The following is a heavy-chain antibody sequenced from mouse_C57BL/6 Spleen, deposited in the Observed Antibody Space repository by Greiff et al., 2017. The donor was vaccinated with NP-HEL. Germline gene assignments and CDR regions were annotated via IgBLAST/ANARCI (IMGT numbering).Heavy chain of an antibody. J-gene: IGHJ3*01. CDR2: IWSGGST. CDR1: GFSLTSYG. V-gene: IGHV2-2*01. D-gene: IGHD2-5*01. CDR3: ARPYYSNYAWFAY. Sequence: VMLVESGPGLVQPSQSLSITCTVSGFSLTSYGVHWVRQSPGKGLEWLGVIWSGGSTDYNAAFISRLSISKDNSKSQVFFKMNSLQADDTAIYYCARPYYSNYAWFAYWGQGTLVTVSA.